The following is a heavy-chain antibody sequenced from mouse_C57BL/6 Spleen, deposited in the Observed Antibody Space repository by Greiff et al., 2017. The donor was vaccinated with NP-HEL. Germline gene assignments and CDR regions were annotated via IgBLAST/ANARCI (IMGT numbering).Heavy chain of an antibody. D-gene: IGHD1-1*01. J-gene: IGHJ1*03. Sequence: QVQLQQPGAELVKPGASVKMSCKASGYTFTSYWITWVKQRPGQGLEWIGDIYPGSGSNNYNEKFKSKATLTVDKSSSTAYMQLRSLTSEDFAVDYCERCYYGSSYLSYWYFDVWGTGTTVTVSS. CDR3: ERCYYGSSYLSYWYFDV. CDR2: IYPGSGSN. CDR1: GYTFTSYW. V-gene: IGHV1-55*01.